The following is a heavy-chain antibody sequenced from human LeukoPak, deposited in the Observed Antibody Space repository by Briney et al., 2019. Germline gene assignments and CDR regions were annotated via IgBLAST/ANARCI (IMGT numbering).Heavy chain of an antibody. J-gene: IGHJ4*02. V-gene: IGHV4-39*07. CDR3: ARTYYYDSSGYYFHFDY. Sequence: PSETLSLTCTVSGGSISSGGYYWSWIRQPPGKGLEWIGSIYYSGSTYYNPSLKSRVTISVDTSKNQFSLKLNSVTAADTAVYYRARTYYYDSSGYYFHFDYWGQGTLVTVSS. CDR1: GGSISSGGYY. CDR2: IYYSGST. D-gene: IGHD3-22*01.